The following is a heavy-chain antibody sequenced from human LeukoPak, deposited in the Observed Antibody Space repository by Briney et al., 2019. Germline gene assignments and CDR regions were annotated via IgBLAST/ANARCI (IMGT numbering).Heavy chain of an antibody. CDR2: ISSSSSSYI. Sequence: GGSLRLSCAASGFTFSSYSMNWVRQAPGKGLEWVSSISSSSSSYIYYADSVKGRFTISRDNAKNSLYLQMNSLRAEDTAVYYCARVMNYDSSGYYSGLLAFDIWGQGTMVTVSS. V-gene: IGHV3-21*01. CDR3: ARVMNYDSSGYYSGLLAFDI. J-gene: IGHJ3*02. D-gene: IGHD3-22*01. CDR1: GFTFSSYS.